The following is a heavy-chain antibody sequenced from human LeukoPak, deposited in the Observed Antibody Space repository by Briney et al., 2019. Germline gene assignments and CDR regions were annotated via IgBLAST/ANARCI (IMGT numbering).Heavy chain of an antibody. D-gene: IGHD1-1*01. CDR2: IIPIFGTA. V-gene: IGHV1-69*13. Sequence: SVKVSCKASGGTFTSYAISWVRQAPGQGLERMGGIIPIFGTANYAQKFQGRVTIIADESTSRAYIERSSVRCDDTAVYYFARDTSRPAARDAFDIWGQGKMVTVSS. CDR1: GGTFTSYA. CDR3: ARDTSRPAARDAFDI. J-gene: IGHJ3*02.